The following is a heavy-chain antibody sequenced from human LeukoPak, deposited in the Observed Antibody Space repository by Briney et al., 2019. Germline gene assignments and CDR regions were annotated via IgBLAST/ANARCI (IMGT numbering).Heavy chain of an antibody. Sequence: ASVKVSCNASGYTFTSYGISWVRQAPGQGLEWMGWISAYNGNTNYAQKLQGRVTMTTDTSTSTAYMELRSLRSDDTAVYYCARGAAHGYGGPIYYYYYYMDVWGKGTTVTVSS. CDR3: ARGAAHGYGGPIYYYYYYMDV. D-gene: IGHD5-18*01. CDR2: ISAYNGNT. V-gene: IGHV1-18*01. CDR1: GYTFTSYG. J-gene: IGHJ6*03.